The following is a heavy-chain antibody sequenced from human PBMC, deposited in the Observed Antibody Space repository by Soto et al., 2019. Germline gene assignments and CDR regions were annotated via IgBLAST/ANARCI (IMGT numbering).Heavy chain of an antibody. V-gene: IGHV3-30*18. CDR2: ISYDGSNE. J-gene: IGHJ4*02. Sequence: LRLSCAASGFTFSNYGMHWVRQAPGQGLEWVSGISYDGSNENYADSVKGRFTISRDNSKNTLYLQMNSLGGEDTAVYYCAKMGATKDFDYWGQGTLVTVSS. D-gene: IGHD1-26*01. CDR3: AKMGATKDFDY. CDR1: GFTFSNYG.